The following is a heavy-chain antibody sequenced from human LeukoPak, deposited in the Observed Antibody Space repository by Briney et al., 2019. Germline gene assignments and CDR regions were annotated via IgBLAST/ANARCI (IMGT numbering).Heavy chain of an antibody. Sequence: GGSLRLSCAASGFTFSSYGRHWVRQAPGRGLEGVAFIRYGGSNKYYADSVKGRFTISIDNSKNTLYLQMNRLRAEDTAVSYCAKDRGSGITIFGVVITGIDYWGQGTLVTVSS. CDR2: IRYGGSNK. D-gene: IGHD3-3*01. J-gene: IGHJ4*02. V-gene: IGHV3-30*02. CDR3: AKDRGSGITIFGVVITGIDY. CDR1: GFTFSSYG.